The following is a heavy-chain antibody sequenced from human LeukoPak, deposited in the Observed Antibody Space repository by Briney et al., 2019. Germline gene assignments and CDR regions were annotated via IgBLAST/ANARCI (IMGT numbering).Heavy chain of an antibody. D-gene: IGHD3-16*02. Sequence: VASVKVSCKASGYTFTNYGISWVRQAPGQGLEWMGWSSPYNGKTNYAQKLQGRVTMTTDTSTSTAYMELRSLRSDDTAMYYCARGLLTFGGVIGGPQALEYFQRWGQGTLVTVSS. CDR2: SSPYNGKT. CDR1: GYTFTNYG. V-gene: IGHV1-18*01. J-gene: IGHJ1*01. CDR3: ARGLLTFGGVIGGPQALEYFQR.